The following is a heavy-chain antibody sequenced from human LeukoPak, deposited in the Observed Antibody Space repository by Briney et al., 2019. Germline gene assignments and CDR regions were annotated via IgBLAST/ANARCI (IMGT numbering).Heavy chain of an antibody. D-gene: IGHD4-11*01. CDR1: GFTFSSYS. V-gene: IGHV3-21*01. Sequence: GESLKISCAASGFTFSSYSMNWVRQAPGKGLEWVSSISSSSSYIYYADSVKGRFTISRGNAKNSLYLQMNSLRAEDTAVYYCASALQRLFDYWGQGTLVAVSS. J-gene: IGHJ4*02. CDR2: ISSSSSYI. CDR3: ASALQRLFDY.